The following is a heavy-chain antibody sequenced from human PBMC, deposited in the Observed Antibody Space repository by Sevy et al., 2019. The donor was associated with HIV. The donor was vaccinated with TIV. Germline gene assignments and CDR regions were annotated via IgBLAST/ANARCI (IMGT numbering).Heavy chain of an antibody. J-gene: IGHJ4*02. D-gene: IGHD7-27*01. V-gene: IGHV3-7*03. CDR2: IKQDGSDK. Sequence: GESRKISCAASGFTFNNYWMTWVRQAPGKGLEWVANIKQDGSDKYYMESVKGRFNISRDNTKNSLYLQRNSLRAEDTAVYYCARSWDYWGQMGYWGQGTLVTVSS. CDR3: ARSWDYWGQMGY. CDR1: GFTFNNYW.